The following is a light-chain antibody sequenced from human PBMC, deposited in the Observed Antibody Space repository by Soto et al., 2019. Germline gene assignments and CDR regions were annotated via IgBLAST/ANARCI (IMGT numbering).Light chain of an antibody. CDR2: AAS. CDR3: QQANSPPLT. Sequence: DIQMTQSPSSVSASVGDRVTITCRASERINTYLAWYQQQPGKAPKLLIYAASSLQSGVPSRFSGSGSGTEFTLTISNLQPEDFATYYCQQANSPPLTFVGVTKVDIK. J-gene: IGKJ4*01. CDR1: ERINTY. V-gene: IGKV1-12*01.